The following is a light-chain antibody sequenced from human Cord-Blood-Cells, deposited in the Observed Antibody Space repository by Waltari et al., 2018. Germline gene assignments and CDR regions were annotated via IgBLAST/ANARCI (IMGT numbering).Light chain of an antibody. V-gene: IGKV1-33*01. CDR3: QQYDNLFLT. CDR2: DAS. Sequence: DIQMTQSPSSLSASVGDRVTITCQASQDISNYLNWYQQKPGKAPKLLIYDASNLETGVPSRVSGSGSGTDFTFTISSLQPEDIATYYCQQYDNLFLTFGGGTKVEIK. CDR1: QDISNY. J-gene: IGKJ4*01.